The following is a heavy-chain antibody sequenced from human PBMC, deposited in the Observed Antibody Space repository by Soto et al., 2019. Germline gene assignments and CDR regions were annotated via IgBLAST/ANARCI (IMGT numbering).Heavy chain of an antibody. J-gene: IGHJ6*02. V-gene: IGHV2-5*02. CDR2: IYWDDDT. Sequence: QITLKESGPTLVKPTQTLTLTCTFSGFSLNTGGLGVGWIRQPPGKALEWLALIYWDDDTRYSPSLTSRLSTPNETSNTQVVLPLTNMDPVDTATYYCTQSRCGRDCRRCYSSHYYYAMDVWGQGTTVTVSS. CDR3: TQSRCGRDCRRCYSSHYYYAMDV. CDR1: GFSLNTGGLG. D-gene: IGHD2-21*02.